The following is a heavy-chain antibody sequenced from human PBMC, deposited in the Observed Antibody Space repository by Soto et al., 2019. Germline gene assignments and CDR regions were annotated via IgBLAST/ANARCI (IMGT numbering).Heavy chain of an antibody. D-gene: IGHD4-17*01. CDR1: GFTFSNYA. J-gene: IGHJ4*02. Sequence: LRLSCAASGFTFSNYAMSWVRQAPGKGLEWVSSISESGGSTFNADSVKGRFTISRDNFKNTLYLQMNSLRAEDTAVYYCAKHDYGDYKLYDCWGQGTLVTVSS. CDR2: ISESGGST. V-gene: IGHV3-23*01. CDR3: AKHDYGDYKLYDC.